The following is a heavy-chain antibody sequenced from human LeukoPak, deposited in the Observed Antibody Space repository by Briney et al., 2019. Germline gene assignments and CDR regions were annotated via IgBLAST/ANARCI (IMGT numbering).Heavy chain of an antibody. Sequence: SVKVSCKASGGTFSSYAISWVRQAPGQGLEWMGGIIPIFGTASYAQKFQGRVTITADESTSTAYMELSSLRSEDTAVYYCASTYGSGSYGDYYYYGMDVWGKGPRSPSPQ. CDR3: ASTYGSGSYGDYYYYGMDV. J-gene: IGHJ6*01. V-gene: IGHV1-69*13. CDR1: GGTFSSYA. D-gene: IGHD3-10*01. CDR2: IIPIFGTA.